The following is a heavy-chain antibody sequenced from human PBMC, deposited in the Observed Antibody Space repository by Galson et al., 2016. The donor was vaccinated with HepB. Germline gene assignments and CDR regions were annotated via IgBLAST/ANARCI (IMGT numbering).Heavy chain of an antibody. J-gene: IGHJ4*02. Sequence: SLRLSCAVSGFKFSDYAMHWVRQAAGKGLECVAVISYDGRDKYYADSVKGRFTISRDNSKNTLDLQMNSLRVDDTGVYYCARGGNYRLPPLWGQGTLVTVSS. CDR2: ISYDGRDK. CDR1: GFKFSDYA. V-gene: IGHV3-30*03. D-gene: IGHD1-26*01. CDR3: ARGGNYRLPPL.